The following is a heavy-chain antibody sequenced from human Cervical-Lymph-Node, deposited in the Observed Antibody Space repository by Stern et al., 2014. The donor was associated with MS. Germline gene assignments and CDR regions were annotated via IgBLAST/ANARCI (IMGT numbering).Heavy chain of an antibody. V-gene: IGHV3-73*01. J-gene: IGHJ6*02. D-gene: IGHD2/OR15-2a*01. CDR1: GLTFSGSA. Sequence: VQLVQSGGGLVQPGGSLELSCAASGLTFSGSAVHWVRQASGKGLGWVGRVRSQANSYATAYAASVEGRFTISRDDSKNTAFLQMSSLKTEDTAVYYCTRETADTTWGYHYGMDVWGQGTTVTVSS. CDR2: VRSQANSYAT. CDR3: TRETADTTWGYHYGMDV.